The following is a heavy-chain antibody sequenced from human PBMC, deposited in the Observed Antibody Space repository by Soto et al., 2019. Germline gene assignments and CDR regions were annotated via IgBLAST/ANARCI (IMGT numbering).Heavy chain of an antibody. J-gene: IGHJ4*02. V-gene: IGHV4-34*01. CDR1: SGSFSGYY. D-gene: IGHD6-6*01. CDR3: ARAPKVSGSSQTRPDF. CDR2: ISQSGNT. Sequence: SETLSLTCSIYSGSFSGYYWSWIRQPPGKGLERIGEISQSGNTNYSPSLESRVSISIDTSKKQFSLNLASVSAADTAVYYCARAPKVSGSSQTRPDFWGQGTLVTVSS.